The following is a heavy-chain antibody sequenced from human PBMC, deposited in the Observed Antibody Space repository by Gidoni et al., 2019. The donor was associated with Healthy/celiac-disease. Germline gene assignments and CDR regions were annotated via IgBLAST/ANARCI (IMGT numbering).Heavy chain of an antibody. CDR1: GFTFSSYS. CDR3: ARGEQLVHYYYYYGLDV. D-gene: IGHD6-6*01. CDR2: IIDSSSYI. V-gene: IGHV3-21*01. J-gene: IGHJ6*02. Sequence: EVQLVESGGGLVKPGGSLSLYCAASGFTFSSYSMNRGRQAPVKGLEWCSSIIDSSSYIYYADSVKGLFTISRDNAKNSLYLQMNSLRAEDTAVYYCARGEQLVHYYYYYGLDVWGQGTTVTVSS.